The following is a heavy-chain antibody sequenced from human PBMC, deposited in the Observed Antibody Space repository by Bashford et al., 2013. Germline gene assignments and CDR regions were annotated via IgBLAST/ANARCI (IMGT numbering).Heavy chain of an antibody. Sequence: SSETLSLTCAVSGGSISSSNWWSWVRQPPGKGLEWIGEIYHSGSTNYNPSLKSRVTISVDKSKNQFSLKLSSVTAADTAVYYCASGTPILDYGDYSDAFDIWGQGTMVTVSS. V-gene: IGHV4-4*02. CDR2: IYHSGST. J-gene: IGHJ3*02. CDR1: GGSISSSNW. CDR3: ASGTPILDYGDYSDAFDI. D-gene: IGHD4-17*01.